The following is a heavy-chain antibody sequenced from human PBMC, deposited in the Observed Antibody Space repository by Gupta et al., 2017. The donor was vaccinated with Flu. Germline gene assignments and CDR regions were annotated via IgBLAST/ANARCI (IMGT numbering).Heavy chain of an antibody. CDR1: GGSFSGYY. J-gene: IGHJ4*02. V-gene: IGHV4-34*01. D-gene: IGHD5-18*01. CDR2: INHSGST. Sequence: QVQLQQWGAGLLKPSETLSLTCAVYGGSFSGYYWSWIRQPPGKGLEWIGEINHSGSTNYNPALKSRVTISVDTSKNQFSLKLSSVTAADTAVYYCARGRYSYGYLDYWGEGPLVTVAS. CDR3: ARGRYSYGYLDY.